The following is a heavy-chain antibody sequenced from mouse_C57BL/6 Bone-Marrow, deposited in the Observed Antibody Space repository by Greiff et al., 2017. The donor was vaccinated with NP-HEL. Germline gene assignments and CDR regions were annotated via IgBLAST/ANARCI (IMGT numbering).Heavy chain of an antibody. V-gene: IGHV1-64*01. D-gene: IGHD3-2*02. CDR1: GYTFTSYW. J-gene: IGHJ2*01. Sequence: QVQLQQPGAELVKPGASVKLSCKASGYTFTSYWMHWVKQRPGQGLEWIGMIHPNSGSTNYNEKFKSKATLTVDKSSSTAYMQLSSLTSEDSAVYYCAGYSSGYVGDYWGQGTTLTVSS. CDR3: AGYSSGYVGDY. CDR2: IHPNSGST.